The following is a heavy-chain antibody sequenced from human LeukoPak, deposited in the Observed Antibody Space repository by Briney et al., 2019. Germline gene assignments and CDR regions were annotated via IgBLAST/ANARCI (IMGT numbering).Heavy chain of an antibody. J-gene: IGHJ4*02. CDR2: IHHSGST. CDR3: ARAAGNDIPDY. CDR1: GGSFSNYY. Sequence: SETLSLTCAVYGGSFSNYYWSRIRQPPGKGLEWIGEIHHSGSTNYNPSLMSRVTISVDTSKNHFSLELNSVTAADTAVYYCARAAGNDIPDYWGQGTLVTVSS. D-gene: IGHD3-9*01. V-gene: IGHV4-34*01.